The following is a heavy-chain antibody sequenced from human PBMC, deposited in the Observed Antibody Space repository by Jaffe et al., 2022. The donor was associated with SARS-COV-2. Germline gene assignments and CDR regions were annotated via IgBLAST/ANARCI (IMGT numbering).Heavy chain of an antibody. Sequence: QVQLVQSGAEVKKPGSSVKVSCKASGGTFSSYAISWVRQAPGQGLEWMGGIIPIFGTANYAQKFQGRVTITADESTSTAYMELSSLRSEDTAVYYCARDLYYGGNSPHLHPLGYWGQGTLVTVSS. J-gene: IGHJ4*02. D-gene: IGHD4-17*01. V-gene: IGHV1-69*01. CDR3: ARDLYYGGNSPHLHPLGY. CDR1: GGTFSSYA. CDR2: IIPIFGTA.